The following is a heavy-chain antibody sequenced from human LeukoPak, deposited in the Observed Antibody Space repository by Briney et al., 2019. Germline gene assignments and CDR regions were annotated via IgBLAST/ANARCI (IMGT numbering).Heavy chain of an antibody. J-gene: IGHJ5*02. CDR3: ARESRYYYDSSGYYNWFDP. CDR2: ISYDGSNK. D-gene: IGHD3-22*01. V-gene: IGHV3-30*03. Sequence: PGGSLRLSCAASGFTFSSYGMHWVRQAPGKGLEWVAVISYDGSNKYYADSVKGRFTISRDNSKNTLYLQMNSLRAEDTAVYYCARESRYYYDSSGYYNWFDPWGQGTLVTVSS. CDR1: GFTFSSYG.